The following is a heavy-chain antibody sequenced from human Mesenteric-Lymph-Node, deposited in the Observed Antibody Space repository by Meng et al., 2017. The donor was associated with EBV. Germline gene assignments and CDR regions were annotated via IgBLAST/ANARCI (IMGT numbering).Heavy chain of an antibody. J-gene: IGHJ4*02. CDR2: ISAYNANT. D-gene: IGHD3-22*01. CDR3: ARISDYDSSGLDY. V-gene: IGHV1-18*01. Sequence: VQLVQYGGEVKKPGASVKVSCKASGYTFANFGITWVRQAPGQGLEWMGWISAYNANTDYAQTLQGRVTMTKDTSTSTAYMDLRSLRPDDTAVYYCARISDYDSSGLDYWGQGTLVTVSS. CDR1: GYTFANFG.